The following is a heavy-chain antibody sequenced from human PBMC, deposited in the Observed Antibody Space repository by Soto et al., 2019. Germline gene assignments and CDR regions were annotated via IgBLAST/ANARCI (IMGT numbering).Heavy chain of an antibody. CDR2: ISYGGSNK. V-gene: IGHV3-30-3*01. Sequence: QVQLVESGGGVVQPGRSLRLSCAASGFTFSSYAMHWVRQAPGKGLEWVAVISYGGSNKYYADSVKGRFTISRDNSKNTLYLQMNSLRAEDTAVYYCARGITGTTWKGGFDYGMDVWGQGTTVTVSS. J-gene: IGHJ6*02. CDR3: ARGITGTTWKGGFDYGMDV. CDR1: GFTFSSYA. D-gene: IGHD1-7*01.